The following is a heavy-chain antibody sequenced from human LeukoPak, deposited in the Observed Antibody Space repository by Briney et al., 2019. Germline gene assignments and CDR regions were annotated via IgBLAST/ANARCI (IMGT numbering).Heavy chain of an antibody. CDR1: GFIFSSYG. CDR2: IRYDGNKK. D-gene: IGHD3-9*01. J-gene: IGHJ3*02. V-gene: IGHV3-30*02. CDR3: AKNDILTGYYAFDI. Sequence: GGSLRLSCAASGFIFSSYGMHWVRQAPGKGLEWVAFIRYDGNKKYYADSVKGRFTISRDNSKNTLYLQMNSLRAEDTAVYYCAKNDILTGYYAFDIWGQGTMVTVSS.